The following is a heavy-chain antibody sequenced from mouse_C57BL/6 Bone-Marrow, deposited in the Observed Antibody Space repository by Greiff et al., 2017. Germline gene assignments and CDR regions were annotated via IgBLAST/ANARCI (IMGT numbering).Heavy chain of an antibody. Sequence: EVQLQQSGAELVKPGASVKLSCTASGFNIKDYYIHWVKQRPEQGLEWIGRIDPEDGETKYAPKFQDKATITADTSSTAAYQQLSSLTSDDTAVYYGTRSFIYYGTNYWGRGTTLTVSA. CDR3: TRSFIYYGTNY. D-gene: IGHD1-1*01. J-gene: IGHJ2*01. CDR2: IDPEDGET. CDR1: GFNIKDYY. V-gene: IGHV14-2*01.